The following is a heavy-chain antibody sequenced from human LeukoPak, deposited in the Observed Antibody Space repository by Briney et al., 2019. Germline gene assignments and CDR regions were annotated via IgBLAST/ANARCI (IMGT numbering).Heavy chain of an antibody. J-gene: IGHJ3*02. CDR3: ARDSIQLWLNDAFDI. CDR1: GYTFTSYA. D-gene: IGHD5-18*01. Sequence: ASVKVSCKASGYTFTSYAMNWVRQAPGQGLEWMGWINTNTGNPTYAQGFTGRFVFSLDTSVSTAYLQISSLKAEDTAVYYCARDSIQLWLNDAFDIWGQGTMVTVSS. V-gene: IGHV7-4-1*02. CDR2: INTNTGNP.